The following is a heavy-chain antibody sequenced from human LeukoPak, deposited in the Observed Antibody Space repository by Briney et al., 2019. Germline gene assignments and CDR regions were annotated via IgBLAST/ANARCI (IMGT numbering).Heavy chain of an antibody. J-gene: IGHJ4*02. CDR1: GYTFTDYY. D-gene: IGHD6-19*01. V-gene: IGHV1-2*02. Sequence: ASVKVSCKASGYTFTDYYMHWVRQAPGQGLEWMGWINPNSGVTNYAQKLQGRVTMTTDTSTSTAYMELRSLRSDDTAVYYCARPGIAVAGGYYFDYWGQGTLVTVSS. CDR2: INPNSGVT. CDR3: ARPGIAVAGGYYFDY.